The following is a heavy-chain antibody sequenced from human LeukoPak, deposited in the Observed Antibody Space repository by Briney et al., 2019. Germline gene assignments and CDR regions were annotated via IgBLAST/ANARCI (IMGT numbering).Heavy chain of an antibody. D-gene: IGHD3-3*01. J-gene: IGHJ4*02. CDR2: IKQDGSEK. V-gene: IGHV3-7*01. CDR1: GFTFSSYW. Sequence: PGGSLRLSCAASGFTFSSYWMSWVRQAPGKGLEWVANIKQDGSEKYYVDSVKGRFTVSRDNAKNSLYLQMNSLRAEDTAVYYCARVLDFWCGSADYWGQGTLVTVSS. CDR3: ARVLDFWCGSADY.